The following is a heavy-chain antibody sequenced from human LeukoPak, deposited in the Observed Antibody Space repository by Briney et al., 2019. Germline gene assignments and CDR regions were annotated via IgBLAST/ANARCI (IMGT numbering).Heavy chain of an antibody. D-gene: IGHD3-22*01. CDR2: IKEDGSEK. CDR3: ARDSSGYW. J-gene: IGHJ4*02. CDR1: GFILRSYN. V-gene: IGHV3-7*01. Sequence: GGSLRLSCAASGFILRSYNMNWVRQAPGKGLEWVANIKEDGSEKYYVDSVKDRFTISRDNAKNSLFLQMNSLRVEDTAFYYCARDSSGYWWGQGTLVTVSS.